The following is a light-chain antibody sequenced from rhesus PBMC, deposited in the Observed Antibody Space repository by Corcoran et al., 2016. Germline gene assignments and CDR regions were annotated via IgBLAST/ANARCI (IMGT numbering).Light chain of an antibody. V-gene: IGKV2S8*01. CDR2: QVS. J-gene: IGKJ1*01. Sequence: DIVMTQSPLSLPVTPGQPASISCRSSHSLVHSDGRTYLHWLQQKPGQPPRRLIYQVSNRDSGVPDRFSGSGAGTDCTLKSSRVEAEDGGVDYGVQGTDVPWTFGQGTKVEIK. CDR3: VQGTDVPWT. CDR1: HSLVHSDGRTY.